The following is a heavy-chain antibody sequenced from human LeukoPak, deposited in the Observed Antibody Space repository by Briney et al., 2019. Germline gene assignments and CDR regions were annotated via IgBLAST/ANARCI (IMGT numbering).Heavy chain of an antibody. CDR1: TFPFNIYA. CDR3: ATEGI. J-gene: IGHJ4*02. D-gene: IGHD2/OR15-2a*01. V-gene: IGHV3-30*03. Sequence: GGSLRLSCVASTFPFNIYAMHWVRQAPGKGLEWIGVISDDGTNQHYADSVKGRFTISRDNSKHNLHLHMNSLKPEDTAVYYCATEGIWGQGTLVTVSS. CDR2: ISDDGTNQ.